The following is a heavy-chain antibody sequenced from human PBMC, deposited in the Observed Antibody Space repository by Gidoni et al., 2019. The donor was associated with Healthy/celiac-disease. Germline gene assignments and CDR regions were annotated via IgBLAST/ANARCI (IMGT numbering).Heavy chain of an antibody. J-gene: IGHJ4*02. CDR1: GFPFSSYA. V-gene: IGHV3-30-3*01. Sequence: QVQLVESGGGVVQPGSSLRLSCAPSGFPFSSYAMHWVRQAPGKGLEWVAVISYDGSNKYYADSVKGRFTISRDNSKNTLYLQMNSLRAEDTAVYYCAREVAAVFDYWGQGTLVTVSS. D-gene: IGHD2-15*01. CDR2: ISYDGSNK. CDR3: AREVAAVFDY.